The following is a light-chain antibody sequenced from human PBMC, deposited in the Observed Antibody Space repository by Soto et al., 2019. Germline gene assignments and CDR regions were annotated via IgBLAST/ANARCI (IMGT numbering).Light chain of an antibody. CDR3: SSYTSSSTLV. CDR1: SSDVGGYNY. CDR2: DVT. Sequence: QSALTRPASVSGSPGQSITISCTGTSSDVGGYNYVSWYQQYPGKAPKLMIYDVTNRPSGVSSRFSGSKSGNTASLTISGLQAEDEADYYCSSYTSSSTLVFGTGTKLTVL. J-gene: IGLJ1*01. V-gene: IGLV2-14*01.